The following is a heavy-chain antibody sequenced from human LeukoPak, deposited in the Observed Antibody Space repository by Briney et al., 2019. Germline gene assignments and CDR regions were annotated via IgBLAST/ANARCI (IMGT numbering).Heavy chain of an antibody. J-gene: IGHJ5*02. Sequence: PSETLSLTCAVSGGSISSSNWWRWVRQPPGKGLEWIGEIYHSGSTNYNPSLKSRVTISVDKSKNQLSLKLSSVTAADTAVYYCASAPWFGELLAWGQGTLVTVSS. CDR3: ASAPWFGELLA. D-gene: IGHD3-10*01. V-gene: IGHV4-4*02. CDR2: IYHSGST. CDR1: GGSISSSNW.